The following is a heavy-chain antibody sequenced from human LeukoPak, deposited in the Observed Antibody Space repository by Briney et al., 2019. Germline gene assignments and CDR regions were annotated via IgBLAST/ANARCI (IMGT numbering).Heavy chain of an antibody. D-gene: IGHD1-26*01. CDR3: ARHPSGSSFDY. Sequence: ETLSLTCTISGASISSYYWGWIRQPPGKGLEWIGTIHYTGSTYYTPSLKSRVTVSVDTSNNQFSLKVSSVTAADTAVYYCARHPSGSSFDYWGQGTLVAVSS. CDR2: IHYTGST. J-gene: IGHJ4*02. V-gene: IGHV4-39*01. CDR1: GASISSYY.